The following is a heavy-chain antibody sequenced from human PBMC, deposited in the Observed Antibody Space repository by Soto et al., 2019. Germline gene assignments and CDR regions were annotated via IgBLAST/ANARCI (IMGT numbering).Heavy chain of an antibody. Sequence: EVQLVQSGAEVKKSGESLRISCKVSGYSFASQWISWVRQVPGKGQEWMGRIDLSESYTTYNPSFQGHVTFPADKSITTAYLQWRSLEASDIAIYYCATQGLTTYYFGYWGQGTLVTVSS. CDR3: ATQGLTTYYFGY. J-gene: IGHJ4*02. V-gene: IGHV5-10-1*03. CDR1: GYSFASQW. CDR2: IDLSESYT.